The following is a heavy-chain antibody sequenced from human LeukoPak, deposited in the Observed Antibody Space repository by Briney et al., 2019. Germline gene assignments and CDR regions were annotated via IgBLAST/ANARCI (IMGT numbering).Heavy chain of an antibody. D-gene: IGHD2-2*01. V-gene: IGHV3-7*01. J-gene: IGHJ5*02. CDR3: ARDPHICSSTSCPGNWFDP. CDR2: IKQDGSEK. CDR1: GFSFSNYW. Sequence: GGSLRLSCAASGFSFSNYWMSWVRQAPGKGLEWVANIKQDGSEKFYVGSVRGRFTISRDNAKNSLYLQMNSLRAEDTAVYYCARDPHICSSTSCPGNWFDPWGQGTLVTVSS.